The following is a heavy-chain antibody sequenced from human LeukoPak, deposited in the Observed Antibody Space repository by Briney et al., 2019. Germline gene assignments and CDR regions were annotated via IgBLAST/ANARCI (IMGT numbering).Heavy chain of an antibody. CDR3: ARGLLETTTSYFDY. J-gene: IGHJ4*02. CDR1: GFTLSSYA. Sequence: GGSLRLSCAASGFTLSSYAMSWVRQAPGKGLEWVSAISGSGGSTYYADSVKGRFTISRDNAKNSLYLQMNSLRAEDTAVYYCARGLLETTTSYFDYWGQGTLVTVSS. V-gene: IGHV3-23*01. D-gene: IGHD2/OR15-2a*01. CDR2: ISGSGGST.